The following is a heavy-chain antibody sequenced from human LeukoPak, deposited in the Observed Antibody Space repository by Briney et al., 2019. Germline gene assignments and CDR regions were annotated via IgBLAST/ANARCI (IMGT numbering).Heavy chain of an antibody. CDR2: ISAYNGNT. CDR1: GYTFTSYG. J-gene: IGHJ6*02. CDR3: ARGRGGYPSWYYYGMDV. D-gene: IGHD5-24*01. V-gene: IGHV1-18*01. Sequence: GGSVKVSCKASGYTFTSYGISWVRQAPGQGLEWMGWISAYNGNTNYAQKLQGRVTMTTDTSTSTAYMELRSLRSDDTAVYYCARGRGGYPSWYYYGMDVWGQGTTVTVSS.